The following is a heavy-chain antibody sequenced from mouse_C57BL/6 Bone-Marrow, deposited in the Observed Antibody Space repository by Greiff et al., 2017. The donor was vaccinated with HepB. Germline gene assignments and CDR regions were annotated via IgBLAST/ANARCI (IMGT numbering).Heavy chain of an antibody. CDR2: IDPENGDT. J-gene: IGHJ2*01. V-gene: IGHV14-4*01. CDR3: TTLITTVVVDY. D-gene: IGHD1-1*01. CDR1: GFNIKDDY. Sequence: EVHLVESGAELVRPGASVKLSCTASGFNIKDDYMHWVKQRPEQGLEWIGWIDPENGDTEYASKFQGKATITADTSSNTAYLQLSSLTSEDTAVYYCTTLITTVVVDYWGQGTTLTVSS.